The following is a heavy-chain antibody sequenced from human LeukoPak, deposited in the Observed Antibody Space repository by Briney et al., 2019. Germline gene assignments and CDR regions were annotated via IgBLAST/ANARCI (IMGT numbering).Heavy chain of an antibody. Sequence: PGGSLRLSCAASGFTFSSYAMSWVRQAPAKGLEWVSAISGSGGSTYYADSVKGRFTISRDNSKNTLYLQMNSLRAEDTAVYYCAKLARSSWYGDDNWFDPWGQGTLVTVSS. D-gene: IGHD6-13*01. CDR1: GFTFSSYA. J-gene: IGHJ5*02. V-gene: IGHV3-23*01. CDR2: ISGSGGST. CDR3: AKLARSSWYGDDNWFDP.